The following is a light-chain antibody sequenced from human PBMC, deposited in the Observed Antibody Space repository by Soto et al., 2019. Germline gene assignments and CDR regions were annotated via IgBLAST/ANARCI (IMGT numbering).Light chain of an antibody. J-gene: IGKJ4*01. V-gene: IGKV3D-15*01. Sequence: EIVMTQSPASLSVSPGERATLSCRASQSVSSNLAWYQQQPGQAPRLLISGASTRATAIPARFSGSGSGTEFTLTISSLQSEDFAVYYCQQYNNWPPLTSGGGTKVEIK. CDR2: GAS. CDR3: QQYNNWPPLT. CDR1: QSVSSN.